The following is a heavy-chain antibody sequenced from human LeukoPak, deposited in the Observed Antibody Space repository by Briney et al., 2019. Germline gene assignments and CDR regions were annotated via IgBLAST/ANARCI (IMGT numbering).Heavy chain of an antibody. CDR3: AKDRAIAVYAFDI. D-gene: IGHD6-19*01. CDR1: GFTFSSYG. J-gene: IGHJ3*02. Sequence: GGSLRLSCAASGFTFSSYGMHWVRQAPGKGLEWVAFIRYDGSNKYYADSVKGRFTISKDNSKNTLYLQMNSLRAEDTAVYYCAKDRAIAVYAFDIWGQGTMVTVSS. CDR2: IRYDGSNK. V-gene: IGHV3-30*02.